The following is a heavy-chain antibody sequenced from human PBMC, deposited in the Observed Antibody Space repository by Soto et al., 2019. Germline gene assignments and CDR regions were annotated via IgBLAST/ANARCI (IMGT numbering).Heavy chain of an antibody. CDR1: GFTFSSYS. J-gene: IGHJ6*02. Sequence: EVQLVESGGGLVQPGGSLRLSCAASGFTFSSYSMIWVRQAPGKGLEWVSYISISSSTIYYADSVKGRFTISRDNAKNSLYLQMNSVRAEDTAVYYCTRDPYGMDVWGQGTTVTVSS. V-gene: IGHV3-48*01. CDR3: TRDPYGMDV. CDR2: ISISSSTI.